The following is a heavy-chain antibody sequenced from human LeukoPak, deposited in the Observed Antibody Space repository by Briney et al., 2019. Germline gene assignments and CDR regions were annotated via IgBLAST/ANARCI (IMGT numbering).Heavy chain of an antibody. Sequence: PSETLSLTPAVYRGSFCGYYWSCIPEPPGKGLEWIGEINHSGSTNYNPSLKSRVTISVDTSKNQFSLKLSSVTAADTAVYYCSTIMNSYGYEFDYWGQGTLVTVSS. V-gene: IGHV4-34*01. CDR1: RGSFCGYY. D-gene: IGHD5-18*01. CDR3: STIMNSYGYEFDY. J-gene: IGHJ4*02. CDR2: INHSGST.